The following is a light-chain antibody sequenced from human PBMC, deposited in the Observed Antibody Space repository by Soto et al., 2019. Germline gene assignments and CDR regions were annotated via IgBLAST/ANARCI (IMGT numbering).Light chain of an antibody. Sequence: DIQMTQSPSTLSASVGDRVTITCRASQSISSWLAWYQQKPGKAPKLLIYKASSLESGVPSRFSGRGSATEFTLTISSLQPDDFATYYCQQYNSYPLTFGGGTQVEIK. V-gene: IGKV1-5*03. CDR1: QSISSW. CDR2: KAS. CDR3: QQYNSYPLT. J-gene: IGKJ4*01.